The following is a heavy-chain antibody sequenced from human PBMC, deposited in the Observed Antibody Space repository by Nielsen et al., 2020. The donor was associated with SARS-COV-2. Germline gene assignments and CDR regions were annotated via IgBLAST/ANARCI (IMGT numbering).Heavy chain of an antibody. CDR2: IRTTSYGATA. D-gene: IGHD6-13*01. V-gene: IGHV3-49*04. Sequence: GESLKISCSASGFTFSNYAMHRVRQAPGKGLEWIGFIRTTSYGATAEYAASVKGRFSISRDDSEMTLYLQMDSLEIEDTGVYYCSTGGVAAVGTYYYYYGMDVWGQGTTVAVSS. CDR3: STGGVAAVGTYYYYYGMDV. J-gene: IGHJ6*02. CDR1: GFTFSNYA.